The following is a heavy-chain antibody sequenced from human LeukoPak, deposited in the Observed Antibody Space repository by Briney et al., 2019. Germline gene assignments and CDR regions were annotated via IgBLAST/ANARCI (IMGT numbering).Heavy chain of an antibody. Sequence: PSETLSLTCAVYGGSFSGYYWSWIRQPPGKGLEWIGKINHSGSTNYNPSLKSRVTISVDTSKNQFSLKLSSVTAADTAVYYCARGLLTYYFDYWGEGTLVTVSS. CDR3: ARGLLTYYFDY. CDR2: INHSGST. J-gene: IGHJ4*02. V-gene: IGHV4-34*01. D-gene: IGHD2-15*01. CDR1: GGSFSGYY.